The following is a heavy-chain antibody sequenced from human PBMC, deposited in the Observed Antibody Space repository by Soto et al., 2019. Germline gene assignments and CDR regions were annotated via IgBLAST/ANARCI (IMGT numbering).Heavy chain of an antibody. J-gene: IGHJ4*02. CDR2: IYRTGST. Sequence: PSESPSLTCAVSGDSFSSHNWWAWVRQPPGQGLERIGEIYRTGSTNYNPSLKSRVTISLDKSENQFSLKVTSLTAADTAVYYCASRDPGNSVDDWGQGTLVTVSS. D-gene: IGHD5-12*01. CDR1: GDSFSSHNW. CDR3: ASRDPGNSVDD. V-gene: IGHV4-4*02.